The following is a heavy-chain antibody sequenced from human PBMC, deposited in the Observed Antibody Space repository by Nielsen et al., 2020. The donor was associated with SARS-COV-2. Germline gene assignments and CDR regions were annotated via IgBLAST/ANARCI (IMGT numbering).Heavy chain of an antibody. J-gene: IGHJ4*02. CDR2: INHSGST. CDR3: ARVTYYYGSGSLHDY. CDR1: GGSFSGYY. V-gene: IGHV4-34*01. D-gene: IGHD3-10*01. Sequence: SDPLSFTFAAYGGSFSGYYWSWIRQPPGKGLEWIGEINHSGSTNYNPSLKSRVTISVDTSKNQFSLKLSSVTAADTAVYYCARVTYYYGSGSLHDYWGQGTLVTVSS.